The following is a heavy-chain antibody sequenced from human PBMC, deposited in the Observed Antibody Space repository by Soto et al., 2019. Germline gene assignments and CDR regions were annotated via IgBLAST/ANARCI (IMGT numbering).Heavy chain of an antibody. Sequence: SVKVSCKASGGTFSSYTISWVRQAPGQGLEWMGRIIPILGIANYAQKFQGRVTITADKSTSTAYMELSSLRSEDTAVYYCARDGEDGSGTYYFDYWGQGTLVTVSS. V-gene: IGHV1-69*04. J-gene: IGHJ4*02. CDR3: ARDGEDGSGTYYFDY. CDR1: GGTFSSYT. D-gene: IGHD3-10*01. CDR2: IIPILGIA.